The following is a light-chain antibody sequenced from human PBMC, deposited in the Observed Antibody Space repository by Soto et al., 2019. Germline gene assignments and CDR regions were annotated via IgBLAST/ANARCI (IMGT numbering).Light chain of an antibody. J-gene: IGKJ1*01. CDR3: QQRYSLPRT. V-gene: IGKV1-39*01. Sequence: DIQMTQSPSSLSASVGDRVTITCRASQSISTFLNWYQQQPGKAPKLLIYAASSLQSGVPSRFSGSGSGADFTFTIGSLQPEDFATYYCQQRYSLPRTFGHGTKVEVK. CDR1: QSISTF. CDR2: AAS.